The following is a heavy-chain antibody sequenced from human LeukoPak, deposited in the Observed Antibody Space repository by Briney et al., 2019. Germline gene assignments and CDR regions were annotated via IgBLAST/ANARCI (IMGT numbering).Heavy chain of an antibody. D-gene: IGHD2-15*01. Sequence: SVKVSCKASGGTFSSYAISWVRQAPGQGLEWMGGIIPIFGTANYAQKFQGRVTITADESTSTAYMELSSLRSEDTAVYYCARSLASGGSWNPWGQGTLVTVSS. CDR3: ARSLASGGSWNP. V-gene: IGHV1-69*13. CDR2: IIPIFGTA. CDR1: GGTFSSYA. J-gene: IGHJ5*02.